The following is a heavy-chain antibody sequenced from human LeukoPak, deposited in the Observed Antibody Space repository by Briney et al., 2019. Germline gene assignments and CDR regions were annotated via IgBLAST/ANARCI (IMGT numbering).Heavy chain of an antibody. CDR1: GGSISSSSYY. CDR3: ARGNYDYVWGGIDY. Sequence: ETLSLTCTVSGGSISSSSYYWGWIRQPPGKGLEWIGSIYYSGSTYYNPSLKSRVTISVDTSKNQFSLKLSSVTAADTAVYYCARGNYDYVWGGIDYWGQGTLVTVSS. CDR2: IYYSGST. D-gene: IGHD3-16*01. V-gene: IGHV4-39*01. J-gene: IGHJ4*02.